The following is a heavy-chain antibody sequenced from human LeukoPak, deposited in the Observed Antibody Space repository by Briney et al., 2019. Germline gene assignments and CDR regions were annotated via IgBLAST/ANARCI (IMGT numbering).Heavy chain of an antibody. Sequence: GSLGLSCAASGFTFSSYAMSWVRQAPGKGLEWVSAISGSGGSTYYADSVKGRYTISRDNSKNTLYLQMNSLRAEDMAVYYCAKDTRRYCSGGSCSSNWFDPWGQGTLVTVSS. J-gene: IGHJ5*02. V-gene: IGHV3-23*01. CDR1: GFTFSSYA. D-gene: IGHD2-15*01. CDR2: ISGSGGST. CDR3: AKDTRRYCSGGSCSSNWFDP.